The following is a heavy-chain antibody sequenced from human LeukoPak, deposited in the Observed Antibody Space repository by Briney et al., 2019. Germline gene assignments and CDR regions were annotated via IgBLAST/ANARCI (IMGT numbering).Heavy chain of an antibody. CDR1: GFTFSNYA. CDR2: INGRGGST. J-gene: IGHJ4*02. V-gene: IGHV3-23*01. D-gene: IGHD1-1*01. Sequence: PGGSLRLSCAASGFTFSNYAMSWVRQAPGKGLEWVSSINGRGGSTYYADSVKGRFTISRDNSKNTLYLQMNSLRAEDTAVYYCANPFHDDYWGQGTLVTVSS. CDR3: ANPFHDDY.